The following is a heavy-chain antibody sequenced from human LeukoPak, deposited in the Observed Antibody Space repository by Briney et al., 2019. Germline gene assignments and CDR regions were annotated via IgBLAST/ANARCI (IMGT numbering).Heavy chain of an antibody. CDR2: INHSGST. CDR3: ARGGYAGSGYPN. CDR1: GGSFSGYY. J-gene: IGHJ4*02. D-gene: IGHD3-22*01. V-gene: IGHV4-34*01. Sequence: SETLSLTCAVYGGSFSGYYWSWIRQPPGKGLEWIGEINHSGSTNYNSSLKSRVTISVDTSKNQFSLKLSSVTAADTAVYYCARGGYAGSGYPNWGEATLVTVSS.